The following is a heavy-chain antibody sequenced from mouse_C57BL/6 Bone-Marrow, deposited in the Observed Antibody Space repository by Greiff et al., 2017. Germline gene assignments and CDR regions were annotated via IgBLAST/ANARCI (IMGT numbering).Heavy chain of an antibody. J-gene: IGHJ2*01. Sequence: QVQLKQSGAELVRPGTSVKVSCKASGYAFTNYLIEWVKQRPGQGLEWIGVINPGSGGTNYNEKFKGKATLTADKSSSTAYMQLSSLTSDDSAVYFCARGHFYDGYSVGDWGQGTTLTVSS. V-gene: IGHV1-54*01. CDR3: ARGHFYDGYSVGD. D-gene: IGHD2-3*01. CDR1: GYAFTNYL. CDR2: INPGSGGT.